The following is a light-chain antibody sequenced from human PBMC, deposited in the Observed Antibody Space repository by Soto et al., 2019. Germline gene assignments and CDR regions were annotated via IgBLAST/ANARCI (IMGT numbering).Light chain of an antibody. CDR2: AAS. Sequence: IQLTQSPSSLSASVGDRVTITCRASQGISSYLAWYQQKPGKAPKLLIYAASTLQSGVASRFSGSGSGTDFTLTISSLQPEDFATYYCQQLNSYPGTFGQGTKVEIK. J-gene: IGKJ1*01. V-gene: IGKV1-9*01. CDR1: QGISSY. CDR3: QQLNSYPGT.